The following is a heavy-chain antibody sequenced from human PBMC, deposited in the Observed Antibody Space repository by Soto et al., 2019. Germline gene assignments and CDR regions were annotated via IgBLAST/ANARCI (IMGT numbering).Heavy chain of an antibody. D-gene: IGHD5-12*01. CDR1: GGSISSYY. CDR2: IYYSGST. V-gene: IGHV4-59*01. J-gene: IGHJ4*02. CDR3: ARGFRDGYNYMDY. Sequence: SETLSLTCTVSGGSISSYYWSWIRQPPGKGLEWIGYIYYSGSTNYNPSLKSRVTISVDTSKNQFSLKLSSVTAADTAVYYCARGFRDGYNYMDYWGQGTLVTVSS.